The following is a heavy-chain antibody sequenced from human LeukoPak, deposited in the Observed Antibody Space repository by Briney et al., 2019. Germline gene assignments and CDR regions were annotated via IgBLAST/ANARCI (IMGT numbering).Heavy chain of an antibody. V-gene: IGHV3-30*04. D-gene: IGHD7-27*01. CDR3: AKGGQTGEWGLEH. Sequence: PGGSLRLSCAASEFTFKSYAMHWVRQAPGKGLEWVAVISYDGGLKFYADSARGRFTISRDNSKNTLYLQMNSLRADDTAIYYCAKGGQTGEWGLEHWGQGTLVTVSS. CDR2: ISYDGGLK. CDR1: EFTFKSYA. J-gene: IGHJ1*01.